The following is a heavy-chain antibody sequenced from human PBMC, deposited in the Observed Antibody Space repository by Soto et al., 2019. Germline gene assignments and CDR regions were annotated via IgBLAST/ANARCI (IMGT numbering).Heavy chain of an antibody. D-gene: IGHD5-12*01. CDR2: IKSKTDGGTT. V-gene: IGHV3-15*07. CDR3: TTVEGGYRYYYYYYGMDV. Sequence: GGFMRLSCAASGFTFSNACINWVRQAPGKGLEWVGRIKSKTDGGTTDYAAPVKGRFTISRDDSKNTLYLQMNSLKTEDTAVYYCTTVEGGYRYYYYYYGMDVWGQGTTVTVSS. CDR1: GFTFSNAC. J-gene: IGHJ6*02.